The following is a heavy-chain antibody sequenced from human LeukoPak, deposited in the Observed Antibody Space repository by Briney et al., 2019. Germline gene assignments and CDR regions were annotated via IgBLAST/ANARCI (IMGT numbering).Heavy chain of an antibody. CDR2: ISWNSGSI. CDR3: AKLGYSSSSHC. CDR1: GFTFDDYA. V-gene: IGHV3-9*01. Sequence: SGRSLRLSCAASGFTFDDYAMHWVRQAPGKGLEWVSGISWNSGSIGYADSVKGRFTISRDNAKNSLYLQMNSLRAEDTALYYCAKLGYSSSSHCWGQGTLVTVSS. D-gene: IGHD6-6*01. J-gene: IGHJ4*02.